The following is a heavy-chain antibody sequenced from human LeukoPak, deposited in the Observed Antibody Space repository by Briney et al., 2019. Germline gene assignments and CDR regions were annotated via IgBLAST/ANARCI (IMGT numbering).Heavy chain of an antibody. CDR3: AKMRDYYGSGSSSS. J-gene: IGHJ4*02. CDR1: GFTFSSYA. V-gene: IGHV3-23*01. D-gene: IGHD3-10*01. Sequence: GGSLRLSCAASGFTFSSYAMSWVRQAPGKGLEWVSAISGSGGSTYYTDSVKGRFTISRDNSKNTLYLQMNSLRAEDTAVYYCAKMRDYYGSGSSSSWGQGTLVTVSS. CDR2: ISGSGGST.